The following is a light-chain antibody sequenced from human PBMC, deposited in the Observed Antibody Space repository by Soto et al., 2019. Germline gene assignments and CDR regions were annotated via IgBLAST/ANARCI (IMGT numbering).Light chain of an antibody. J-gene: IGKJ1*01. CDR3: PQSYSSPRP. CDR2: GAS. V-gene: IGKV3-20*01. CDR1: QSVTVNS. Sequence: ILFTLSPSALSLPHGEGVTLSCRASQSVTVNSLAWYQQKPGQAPRLLIYGASSRATGIPGRFSGSGSGTDFTLTISRLEPEDFTVYWCPQSYSSPRPSGHVAKVAIK.